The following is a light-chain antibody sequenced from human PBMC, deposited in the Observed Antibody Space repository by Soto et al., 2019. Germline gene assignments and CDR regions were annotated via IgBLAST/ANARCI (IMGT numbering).Light chain of an antibody. Sequence: QSALTQPPSGAGSPRQSVTISCTVTTSDVGGYNHLSWYQHHPGKVPNLIIYDVTERPSGVPDRFSGSKSGNTASLNISGLQAEDEADYSCCSSAGTYTFVFGTGTKVTVL. CDR1: TSDVGGYNH. CDR3: CSSAGTYTFV. J-gene: IGLJ1*01. V-gene: IGLV2-11*01. CDR2: DVT.